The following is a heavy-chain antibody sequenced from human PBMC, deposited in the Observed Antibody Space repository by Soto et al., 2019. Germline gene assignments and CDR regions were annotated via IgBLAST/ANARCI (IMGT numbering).Heavy chain of an antibody. D-gene: IGHD3-16*02. CDR3: AKVERKHLGELSLIDY. J-gene: IGHJ4*02. CDR2: ISCGGSNI. V-gene: IGHV3-30*18. Sequence: GGSLRLSCAASGFTFSDYYMNWIRQAPGKGLERVTYISCGGSNIYFADSVKGRFTISRYNSKNTLYLQMNSLRAEDTAVYYCAKVERKHLGELSLIDYWGQGTLVTVSS. CDR1: GFTFSDYY.